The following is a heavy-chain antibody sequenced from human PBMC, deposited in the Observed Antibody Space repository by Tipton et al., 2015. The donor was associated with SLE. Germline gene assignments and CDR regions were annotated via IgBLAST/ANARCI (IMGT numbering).Heavy chain of an antibody. CDR3: ARRFRGGPLSMDV. CDR1: GGSISSSSYY. J-gene: IGHJ6*02. CDR2: IYYSGST. V-gene: IGHV4-39*07. Sequence: LRLSCTVSGGSISSSSYYWGWIRQPPGKGLEWIGSIYYSGSTYYNPSLKSRVTISVDTSKNQFSLKLSSVTAADTAVYYCARRFRGGPLSMDVWGQGTTVTVSS. D-gene: IGHD3-10*01.